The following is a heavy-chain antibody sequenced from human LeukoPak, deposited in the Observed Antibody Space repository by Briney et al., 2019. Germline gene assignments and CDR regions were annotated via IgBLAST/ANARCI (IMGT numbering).Heavy chain of an antibody. D-gene: IGHD2-2*01. Sequence: SETLSLTCAVYGGSFSGYYWSWIRQPPGKGLEWIAYIFDNGNTKYNPSLKSRVTVSVDTSKTQFSLKVTSVTAADTAVYYCARAPTDRGYCGATSCFEYMDVWGRGTTVTISS. V-gene: IGHV4-59*01. J-gene: IGHJ6*03. CDR3: ARAPTDRGYCGATSCFEYMDV. CDR1: GGSFSGYY. CDR2: IFDNGNT.